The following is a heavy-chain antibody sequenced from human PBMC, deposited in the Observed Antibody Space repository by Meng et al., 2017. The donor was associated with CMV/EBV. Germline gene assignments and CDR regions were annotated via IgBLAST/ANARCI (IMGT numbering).Heavy chain of an antibody. J-gene: IGHJ3*02. Sequence: SVKVSCKASGGTFSSYAISWVRQAPGQGLEWMGGIIPIFGTANYAQKFQGRVTITTDESTSTAYMELSSLRSEDTAVYYCARGCYDSSGPRDDAFDIWGQGTMVTV. V-gene: IGHV1-69*05. CDR1: GGTFSSYA. D-gene: IGHD3-22*01. CDR2: IIPIFGTA. CDR3: ARGCYDSSGPRDDAFDI.